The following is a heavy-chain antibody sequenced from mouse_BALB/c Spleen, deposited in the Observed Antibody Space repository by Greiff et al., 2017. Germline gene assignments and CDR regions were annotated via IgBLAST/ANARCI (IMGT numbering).Heavy chain of an antibody. CDR3: ARIPHYYYSFDY. J-gene: IGHJ2*01. CDR2: ISYSGST. V-gene: IGHV3-2*02. D-gene: IGHD1-1*01. Sequence: EVKLQESGPGLVKPSQSLSLTCTFTGYSITSDYAWNWIRQFPGNKLEWMGYISYSGSTSYNPSLKSRISITRDTSKNQFFLQLNSVTTEDTATYYCARIPHYYYSFDYWGQGTTLTVSS. CDR1: GYSITSDYA.